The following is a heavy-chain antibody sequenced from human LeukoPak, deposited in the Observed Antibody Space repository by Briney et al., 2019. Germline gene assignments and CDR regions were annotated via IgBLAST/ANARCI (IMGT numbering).Heavy chain of an antibody. Sequence: SETLSLTCTVSGGSISSSSYYWGWIRQPPGKGLEWIGSIYYSGSTYYNPSLKSRVTISVDKSKNQFSLKLSSVTAADTAVYYCARGRNIVAAAGYFDYWGQGTLVTVSS. CDR1: GGSISSSSYY. J-gene: IGHJ4*02. CDR2: IYYSGST. CDR3: ARGRNIVAAAGYFDY. V-gene: IGHV4-39*07. D-gene: IGHD6-13*01.